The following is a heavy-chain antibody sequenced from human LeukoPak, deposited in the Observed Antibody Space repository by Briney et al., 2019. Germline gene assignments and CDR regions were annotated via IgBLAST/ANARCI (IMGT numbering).Heavy chain of an antibody. J-gene: IGHJ4*02. CDR1: GGSISSYY. V-gene: IGHV4-59*08. CDR2: IYYSGST. Sequence: PSETLSLTCTVSGGSISSYYWSWIRQPPGKGLEWIGYIYYSGSTNYNPSLKSRVTISVDTSKNQFSLKLSSVTAADTAVYYCARGYSSSWYVAGGTYYFDYWGQGTLVTVSS. CDR3: ARGYSSSWYVAGGTYYFDY. D-gene: IGHD6-13*01.